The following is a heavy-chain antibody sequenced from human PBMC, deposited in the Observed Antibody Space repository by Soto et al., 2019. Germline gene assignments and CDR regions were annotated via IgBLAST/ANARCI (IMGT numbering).Heavy chain of an antibody. CDR3: ARTDYSIAARPRAFDI. V-gene: IGHV5-10-1*01. J-gene: IGHJ3*02. CDR1: GYSFTSYW. Sequence: GESLKISCKGSGYSFTSYWISWVRQMPGKGLEWMGRIDPSDSYTNYSPSFQGHVTISADKSISTAYLQWSSLKASDTAMYYCARTDYSIAARPRAFDIWGQGTMVTVSS. D-gene: IGHD6-6*01. CDR2: IDPSDSYT.